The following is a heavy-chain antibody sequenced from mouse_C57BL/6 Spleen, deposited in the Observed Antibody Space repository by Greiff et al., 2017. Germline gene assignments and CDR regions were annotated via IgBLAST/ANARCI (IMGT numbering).Heavy chain of an antibody. D-gene: IGHD4-1*01. CDR1: GYSITSGYY. Sequence: VQLQESGPGLVKPSQSLSLTCSVTGYSITSGYYWNWIRQFPGNKLEWLGYISYDGSNNYNPSLKNRISITRDTSKNQFFLKVNSVTTGDTATYYCARGELGPFDYWGQGTTLTVSS. J-gene: IGHJ2*01. V-gene: IGHV3-6*01. CDR3: ARGELGPFDY. CDR2: ISYDGSN.